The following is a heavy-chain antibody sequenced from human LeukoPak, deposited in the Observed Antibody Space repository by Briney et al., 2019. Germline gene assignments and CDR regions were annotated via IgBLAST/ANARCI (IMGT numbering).Heavy chain of an antibody. D-gene: IGHD5-12*01. CDR1: GFTFNNYN. J-gene: IGHJ4*02. CDR2: ISSISSSYI. Sequence: PGGSLRLSCAASGFTFNNYNMNWVRQAPGKGLEWVSSISSISSSYIYYADSVKGRFTISRDNAKNSLYLQMNSLRAEDTAAYYCARGMSGYDPFDYWGQGTLVTVSS. CDR3: ARGMSGYDPFDY. V-gene: IGHV3-21*01.